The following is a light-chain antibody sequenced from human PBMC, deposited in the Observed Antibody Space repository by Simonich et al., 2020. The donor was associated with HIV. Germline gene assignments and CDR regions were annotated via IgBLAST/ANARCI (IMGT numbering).Light chain of an antibody. CDR3: CSYAGSSTYV. CDR2: EGS. CDR1: ASDVGSYNL. V-gene: IGLV2-23*01. Sequence: QSALTQPPSVSGSPGQSITISCTGTASDVGSYNLVSWYLQHPGKAPKLMLYEGSKRPSGVSNRFSGSKAGNTASLTISGLQAEDEADYYCCSYAGSSTYVFGTGTKVTVL. J-gene: IGLJ1*01.